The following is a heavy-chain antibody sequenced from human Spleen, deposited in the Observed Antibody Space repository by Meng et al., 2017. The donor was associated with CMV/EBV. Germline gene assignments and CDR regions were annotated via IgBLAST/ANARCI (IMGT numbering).Heavy chain of an antibody. CDR1: GYTFTAHY. D-gene: IGHD7-27*01. Sequence: VCCGACGYTFTAHYFHWVRQAPGQGLEWMGWIHPHRGDTNYAQQFQGRVTLTRDTSINTGYMELTRLTSDDTAVYYCARDNNWGPDYWGQGTLVTVSS. CDR2: IHPHRGDT. CDR3: ARDNNWGPDY. J-gene: IGHJ4*02. V-gene: IGHV1-2*02.